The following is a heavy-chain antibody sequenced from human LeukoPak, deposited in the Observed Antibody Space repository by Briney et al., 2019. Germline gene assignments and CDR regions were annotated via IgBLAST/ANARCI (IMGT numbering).Heavy chain of an antibody. Sequence: PSETLSLTCTVSGGSISSYYWSWIRQPVGKGLEWMGRIYTSGSTNYNPSLKSRVTMSVDTSKNQFSLKLSSVTAADTAVYYCAGTQYYYDSSGYWVYWGQGTLVTVSS. J-gene: IGHJ4*02. CDR2: IYTSGST. CDR3: AGTQYYYDSSGYWVY. V-gene: IGHV4-4*07. CDR1: GGSISSYY. D-gene: IGHD3-22*01.